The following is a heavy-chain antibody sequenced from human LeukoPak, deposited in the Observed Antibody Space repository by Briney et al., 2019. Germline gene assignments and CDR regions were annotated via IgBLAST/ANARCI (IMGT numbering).Heavy chain of an antibody. J-gene: IGHJ4*02. CDR3: TRDKCSGGSCYLGY. CDR1: GGSISSYY. V-gene: IGHV4-4*07. D-gene: IGHD2-15*01. Sequence: SETLSLTRTVSGGSISSYYWSWIRQPAGKGLEWIGRIYTSGSTNYNPSLKRRVTMSVDTSKNQFSLKLSSVTAADTAVYYCTRDKCSGGSCYLGYWGQGTLVTVSS. CDR2: IYTSGST.